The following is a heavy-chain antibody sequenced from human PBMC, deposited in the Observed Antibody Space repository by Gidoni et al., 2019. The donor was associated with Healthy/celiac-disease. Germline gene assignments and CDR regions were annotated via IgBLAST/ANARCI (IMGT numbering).Heavy chain of an antibody. V-gene: IGHV1-18*01. Sequence: QVQLVQSGAEVKKPGASVKVSCTASGYTFTSYGISWVRQAPGQGLEWRGWISAYNGNTNYAQKLQGRVTMTTDTPTSTAYMELRSLRSDDTAVYYCASSGYNWNAPDAFDIWGQGTMVTVSS. CDR2: ISAYNGNT. CDR1: GYTFTSYG. CDR3: ASSGYNWNAPDAFDI. J-gene: IGHJ3*02. D-gene: IGHD1-20*01.